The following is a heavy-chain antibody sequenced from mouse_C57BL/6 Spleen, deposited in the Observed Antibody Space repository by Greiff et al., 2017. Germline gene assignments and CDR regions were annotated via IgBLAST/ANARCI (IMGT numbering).Heavy chain of an antibody. Sequence: EVQLQQSGGDLVKPGGSLKLSCAASGFTFSSYGMSWVRQTPDKRVEWVATISSGGSYTYYPDSVKGRFTISRDNAKNTLYLQMSSLKSEDTAMYYCARVDSSGYEDYAMDYWGQGTSVTVSS. CDR3: ARVDSSGYEDYAMDY. V-gene: IGHV5-6*01. CDR1: GFTFSSYG. D-gene: IGHD3-2*02. J-gene: IGHJ4*01. CDR2: ISSGGSYT.